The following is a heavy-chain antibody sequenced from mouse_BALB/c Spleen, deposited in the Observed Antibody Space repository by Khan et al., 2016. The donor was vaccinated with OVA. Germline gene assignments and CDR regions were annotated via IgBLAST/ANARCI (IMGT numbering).Heavy chain of an antibody. CDR2: ISTYYGDV. CDR1: GYTFTDFT. Sequence: VQLQQSGAELVRPGVSVKISCKGSGYTFTDFTIHWVKQSHALSLEWIGVISTYYGDVTYNQKFKGKATMTADKSSSTTYMELASLTSEDSAIYCCKGGAGGSRFAYWGQGTLVTVSA. J-gene: IGHJ3*01. V-gene: IGHV1S137*01. D-gene: IGHD6-1*01. CDR3: KGGAGGSRFAY.